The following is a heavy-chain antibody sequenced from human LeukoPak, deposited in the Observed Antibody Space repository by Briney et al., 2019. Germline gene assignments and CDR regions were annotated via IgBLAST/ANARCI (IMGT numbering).Heavy chain of an antibody. J-gene: IGHJ4*02. D-gene: IGHD3-22*01. V-gene: IGHV4-39*01. Sequence: SETLSLTCTVSGGSISSSSYYWGWIRQPPGKGLEWLGNIYYSGSTYYNPSLKSRVTISVDTSKNQFSLKLSSVTAADTAVYYCVIGPYYYVFDYWGQGTLVTVSS. CDR2: IYYSGST. CDR3: VIGPYYYVFDY. CDR1: GGSISSSSYY.